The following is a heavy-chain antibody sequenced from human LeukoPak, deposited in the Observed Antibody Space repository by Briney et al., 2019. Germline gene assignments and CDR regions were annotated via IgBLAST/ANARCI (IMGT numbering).Heavy chain of an antibody. CDR2: ISYEGSDK. J-gene: IGHJ4*02. CDR1: GFTFSSYG. V-gene: IGHV3-30*18. CDR3: AKDFHLWAIQSGFDY. Sequence: PGGSLRLSCAASGFTFSSYGLHWVRQAPGKGLEWVAVISYEGSDKYYADSVKGRFTISRDNSRNTLYLQMNSLRAEDTAVYYCAKDFHLWAIQSGFDYWGQGSLVAVSS. D-gene: IGHD3-10*01.